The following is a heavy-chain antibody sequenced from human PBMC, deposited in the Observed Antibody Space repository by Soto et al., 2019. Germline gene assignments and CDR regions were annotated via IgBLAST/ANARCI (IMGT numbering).Heavy chain of an antibody. CDR2: IYPGDSDT. V-gene: IGHV5-51*01. D-gene: IGHD6-13*01. J-gene: IGHJ4*02. CDR3: ARRLGSSRYYFDY. CDR1: GYSFTTYW. Sequence: GASLKISCEASGYSFTTYWIGWVRQMPGRGLEWMGIIYPGDSDTRYSPSFQGQVTISADKSISTAYLQWSSLKASDTAMYYCARRLGSSRYYFDYWGQGTLVTVSS.